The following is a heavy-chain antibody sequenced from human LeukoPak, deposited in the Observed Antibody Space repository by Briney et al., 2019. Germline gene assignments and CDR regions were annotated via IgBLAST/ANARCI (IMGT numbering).Heavy chain of an antibody. Sequence: SETLSLTCTVSGGSISSSYYWGWIRQPPGKGLEWIGLIYYSGRTYYNRSLKSRLTISVDTSEKQFSLKLTSVTDADTAVYYCARRLYSSSSFDYWGQGTLVTVSS. CDR3: ARRLYSSSSFDY. CDR1: GGSISSSYY. CDR2: IYYSGRT. D-gene: IGHD6-6*01. J-gene: IGHJ4*02. V-gene: IGHV4-39*01.